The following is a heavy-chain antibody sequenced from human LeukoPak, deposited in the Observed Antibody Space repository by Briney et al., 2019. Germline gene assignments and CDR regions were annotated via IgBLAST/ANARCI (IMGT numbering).Heavy chain of an antibody. J-gene: IGHJ6*02. CDR3: ARDLGVVYYYYGMDV. V-gene: IGHV3-33*01. D-gene: IGHD3-3*01. Sequence: GRSLRLSCAASGFTFSSYGMHWVRQAPGKGLEWVAVIWYDGSNKYYADSVKGRFTISRDNSKNTLYLQMNSLRAEDTAVYYCARDLGVVYYYYGMDVWGQGTTVTVSS. CDR2: IWYDGSNK. CDR1: GFTFSSYG.